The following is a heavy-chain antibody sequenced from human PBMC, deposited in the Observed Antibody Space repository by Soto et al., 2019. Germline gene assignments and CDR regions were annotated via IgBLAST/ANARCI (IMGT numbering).Heavy chain of an antibody. Sequence: GSSVQVSCTASGCTFTDYYLQWVRQAPGQGLEWMGYINPDSGRTRYAQKFQGTVTMTRDTSITTAYLELSSLKYDDSAIFYCALSFSQTNIDVWGKGTTVT. J-gene: IGHJ6*04. CDR1: GCTFTDYY. V-gene: IGHV1-2*02. CDR2: INPDSGRT. CDR3: ALSFSQTNIDV.